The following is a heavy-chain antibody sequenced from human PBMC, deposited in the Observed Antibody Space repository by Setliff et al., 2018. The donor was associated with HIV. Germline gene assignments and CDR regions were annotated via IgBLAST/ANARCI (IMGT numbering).Heavy chain of an antibody. CDR2: INTNTGNP. J-gene: IGHJ5*02. D-gene: IGHD6-13*01. CDR1: GYTFTSYA. V-gene: IGHV7-4-1*02. Sequence: ASVKVSCKAPGYTFTSYAMHWVRQAPGQGLEWMGWINTNTGNPTYAQGFTGRFVFSLDTSVSTAYLQISSLKAEDTAVYYCAREGHLAAPGSSEFDPWGQGTLVTVSS. CDR3: AREGHLAAPGSSEFDP.